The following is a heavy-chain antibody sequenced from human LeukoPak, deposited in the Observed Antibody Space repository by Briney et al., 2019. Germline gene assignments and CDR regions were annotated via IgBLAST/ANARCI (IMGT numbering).Heavy chain of an antibody. CDR1: GFTFSSYN. Sequence: GGSLRLSCAASGFTFSSYNMNWVRQAPGKGLEWVSSISSSSYIYYADSVKGRFTISRDNAKNSLYLQMNSLRAEDTAVYYCAGDFWSGYAFDYWGQGTLVTVSS. J-gene: IGHJ4*02. D-gene: IGHD3-3*01. V-gene: IGHV3-21*01. CDR2: ISSSSYI. CDR3: AGDFWSGYAFDY.